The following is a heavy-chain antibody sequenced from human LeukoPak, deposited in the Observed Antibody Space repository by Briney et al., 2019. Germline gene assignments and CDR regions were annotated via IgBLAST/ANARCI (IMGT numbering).Heavy chain of an antibody. CDR3: ARLISSGGLSYFDY. Sequence: GESLKISCKGSGYIFISHWIGWVRQMPGKGLEWMGVVYPGDSEARYSPSFQGQVTISADKSISTAYLQWSSLKAPDTAMYYCARLISSGGLSYFDYWGQGTLVTVSS. CDR2: VYPGDSEA. CDR1: GYIFISHW. V-gene: IGHV5-51*01. D-gene: IGHD2-15*01. J-gene: IGHJ4*02.